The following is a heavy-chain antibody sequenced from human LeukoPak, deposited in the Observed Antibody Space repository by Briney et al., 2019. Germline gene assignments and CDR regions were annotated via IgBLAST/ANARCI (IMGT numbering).Heavy chain of an antibody. Sequence: GESLRLSCAASGFTFSRDAMSWVRQAPGKGLEWVSSISDSGGSTYYADSVKGRFTISRDNSRNTLYLQMDSLRADDTAVYYCAKLPDCANDACTEGDYWGQGTLVTVSS. V-gene: IGHV3-23*01. J-gene: IGHJ4*02. D-gene: IGHD2-8*01. CDR1: GFTFSRDA. CDR2: ISDSGGST. CDR3: AKLPDCANDACTEGDY.